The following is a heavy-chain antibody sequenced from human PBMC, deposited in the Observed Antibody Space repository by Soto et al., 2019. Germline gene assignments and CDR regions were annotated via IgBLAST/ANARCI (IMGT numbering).Heavy chain of an antibody. CDR1: GGSISGSYYY. V-gene: IGHV4-39*01. CDR3: ASSQKGYNWNYFDH. Sequence: QLQLQESGPGLVKPSETLSLTCAVSGGSISGSYYYWGWLRQSPGRGPEWIGSVFYTGFTSYNPSLESRVSVSVDTSKNQCSLKVSAVTAADTAVYYCASSQKGYNWNYFDHWGQGALVTVAS. D-gene: IGHD1-20*01. J-gene: IGHJ4*02. CDR2: VFYTGFT.